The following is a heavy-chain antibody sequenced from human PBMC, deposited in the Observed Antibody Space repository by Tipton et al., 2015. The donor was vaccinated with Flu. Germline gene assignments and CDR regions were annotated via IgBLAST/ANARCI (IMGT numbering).Heavy chain of an antibody. CDR3: ARGLTYFYETSGLDY. CDR1: GGSMSSGDFY. CDR2: FYNSENI. D-gene: IGHD3-22*01. Sequence: LRLSCTMSGGSMSSGDFYWSWIRQTPGKGLGWIGYFYNSENIFYNPSLKSRLILSGDTSKNQFSLKLSSVTAADTAVYYCARGLTYFYETSGLDYWGQGILVTVSS. V-gene: IGHV4-30-4*01. J-gene: IGHJ4*02.